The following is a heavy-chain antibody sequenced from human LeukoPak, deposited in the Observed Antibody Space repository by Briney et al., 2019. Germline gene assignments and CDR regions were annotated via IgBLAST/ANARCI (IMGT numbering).Heavy chain of an antibody. CDR1: RYTLTELS. Sequence: ASVKVSCKVSRYTLTELSMHWVRQAPGKGLEWMGGFDPEDGETIYAQKFQGRVTMTEDTSTDTAYMELSSLRSEDTAVYYCAATTVTTLHFQHWGQGTLVTVSS. J-gene: IGHJ1*01. CDR3: AATTVTTLHFQH. D-gene: IGHD4-17*01. CDR2: FDPEDGET. V-gene: IGHV1-24*01.